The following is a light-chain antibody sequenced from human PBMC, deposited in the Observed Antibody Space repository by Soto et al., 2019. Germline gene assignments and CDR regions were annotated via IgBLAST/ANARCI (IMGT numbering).Light chain of an antibody. Sequence: EIVLTQSPGTLSLSPGERATLSCRASQSISSSYLAWYQQRPGQAPRLLIFGASYRATGIPDRFSGSGSGIDFRLTISRLEPEDSAVYYCQQYSSSPPEFTFGPGTRVDSK. CDR1: QSISSSY. CDR2: GAS. CDR3: QQYSSSPPEFT. J-gene: IGKJ3*01. V-gene: IGKV3-20*01.